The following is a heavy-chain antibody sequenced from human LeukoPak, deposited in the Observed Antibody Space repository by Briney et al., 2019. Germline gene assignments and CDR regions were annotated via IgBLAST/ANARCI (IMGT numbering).Heavy chain of an antibody. CDR2: MRQDGNEK. CDR1: GFTFSSYW. CDR3: ARALRCSY. D-gene: IGHD4-17*01. Sequence: GGSLRLSCVASGFTFSSYWMTWVRQAPGKGLEWVANMRQDGNEKYYADSVKGRFTISRDNAKNSLYLQMNSLRAEDTAMYYCARALRCSYWGQGTLVTVSS. V-gene: IGHV3-7*01. J-gene: IGHJ4*02.